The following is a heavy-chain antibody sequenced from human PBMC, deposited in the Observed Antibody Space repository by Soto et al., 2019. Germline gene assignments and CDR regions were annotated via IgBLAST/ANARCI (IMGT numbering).Heavy chain of an antibody. CDR3: VRGGFEEYFHYMGL. V-gene: IGHV3-74*01. CDR2: INGDGTST. D-gene: IGHD3-10*01. CDR1: GFSFSNYG. J-gene: IGHJ6*03. Sequence: EVQLVESGGGLVQTGGSLRLSCVDSGFSFSNYGMHCVRQAPGKGLVWVSHINGDGTSTSYEDPVKGRLTISRDNAKNTLSLQVKSLGVEDAAMYYCVRGGFEEYFHYMGLWGKGTTVTVAS.